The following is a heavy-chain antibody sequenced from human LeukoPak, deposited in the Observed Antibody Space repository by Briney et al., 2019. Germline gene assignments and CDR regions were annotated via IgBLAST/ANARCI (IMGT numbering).Heavy chain of an antibody. D-gene: IGHD1-26*01. CDR2: ISSRSSTT. V-gene: IGHV3-48*03. CDR3: ARDQRGSYYGFFDY. Sequence: GGSLRLSCALSGFTFSIYEMTGVRHAPGKGQEGVSYISSRSSTTHSADSGNARFTFSRDNAKNSLYLKMNTLSAEDTDVYYCARDQRGSYYGFFDYWGQGTLVTVSS. J-gene: IGHJ4*02. CDR1: GFTFSIYE.